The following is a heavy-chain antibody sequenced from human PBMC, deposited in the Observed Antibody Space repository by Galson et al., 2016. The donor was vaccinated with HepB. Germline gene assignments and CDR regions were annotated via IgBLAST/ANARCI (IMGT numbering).Heavy chain of an antibody. CDR3: AKDIDSSYTAPDS. D-gene: IGHD5-18*01. J-gene: IGHJ4*02. V-gene: IGHV3-30*18. CDR2: MSYDGSTK. Sequence: SLRLSCAVSGFTFSRYGMHWVRQAPGKGLEWVAVMSYDGSTKYYVESVKGRFTISRDNTKNILYLQMNSLRAEDTAMYYCAKDIDSSYTAPDSWGQGTLVTVSS. CDR1: GFTFSRYG.